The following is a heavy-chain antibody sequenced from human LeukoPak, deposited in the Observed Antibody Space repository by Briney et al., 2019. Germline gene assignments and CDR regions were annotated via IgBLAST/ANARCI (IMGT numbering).Heavy chain of an antibody. CDR2: ISSSGSTI. V-gene: IGHV3-48*03. CDR3: ARATLSGSYLDYFDY. J-gene: IGHJ4*02. D-gene: IGHD1-26*01. Sequence: SGGSLRLSCAASGFTFSSYEINWVRQAPGKGLEWVSYISSSGSTIYYADSVKGRFTISRDNANNSLYLQMNSLRAEDTAVYYCARATLSGSYLDYFDYWGQGTLVTVSS. CDR1: GFTFSSYE.